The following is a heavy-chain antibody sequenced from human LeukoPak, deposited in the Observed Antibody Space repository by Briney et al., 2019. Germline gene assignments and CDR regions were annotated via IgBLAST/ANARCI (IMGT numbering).Heavy chain of an antibody. J-gene: IGHJ4*02. D-gene: IGHD3-9*01. CDR1: GFTFSSYG. CDR2: ISYDGSNK. V-gene: IGHV3-30*18. Sequence: GGSLRLSCAASGFTFSSYGMHWVRQAPGKGLEWVAVISYDGSNKYYADSVKGRFTISRDNSKNTLYLQMNSLRAEDTAVNYCAKDLGYDILTGYYSGGAPAYWGQGTLVTVSS. CDR3: AKDLGYDILTGYYSGGAPAY.